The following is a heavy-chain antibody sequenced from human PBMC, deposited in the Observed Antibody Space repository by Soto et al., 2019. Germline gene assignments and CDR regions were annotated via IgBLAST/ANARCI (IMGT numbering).Heavy chain of an antibody. CDR3: ASIAAPGTTHFDF. Sequence: GSLRLSCAASVFTFSSYSMNWVRQAPGKGLEWIGNIYYSGNTFYNPSLKSRVTISVDTSKNQFYLHLSSVTAADTAIFYCASIAAPGTTHFDFWGQGTLVTVSS. J-gene: IGHJ4*02. CDR1: VFTFSSYS. CDR2: IYYSGNT. V-gene: IGHV4-59*04. D-gene: IGHD6-13*01.